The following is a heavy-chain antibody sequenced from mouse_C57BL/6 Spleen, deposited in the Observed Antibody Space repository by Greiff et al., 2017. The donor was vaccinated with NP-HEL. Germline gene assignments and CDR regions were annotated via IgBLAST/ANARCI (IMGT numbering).Heavy chain of an antibody. CDR3: ARRAYDYDDYAMDY. V-gene: IGHV1-42*01. CDR1: GYSFTGYY. D-gene: IGHD2-4*01. CDR2: INPSTGGT. Sequence: VQLKQSGPELVKPGASVKISCKASGYSFTGYYMNWVKQSPEKSLEWIGEINPSTGGTTYNQKFKAKATLTVDKSSSTAYMQLKSLTSEDSAVYYCARRAYDYDDYAMDYWGQGTSVTVSS. J-gene: IGHJ4*01.